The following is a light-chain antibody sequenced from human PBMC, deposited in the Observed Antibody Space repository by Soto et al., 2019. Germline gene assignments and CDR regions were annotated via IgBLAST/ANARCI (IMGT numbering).Light chain of an antibody. CDR1: QSVSNN. V-gene: IGKV3-15*01. CDR2: GAS. J-gene: IGKJ1*01. Sequence: IVMTQSPATLYVSPGERATLSCRASQSVSNNLAWYQQKPGQAPRLLIYGASTRATGIPARFSGSGSGTEFTLTISSLQSEDFALYYCQQYNNWPRTFGQGTKVDIK. CDR3: QQYNNWPRT.